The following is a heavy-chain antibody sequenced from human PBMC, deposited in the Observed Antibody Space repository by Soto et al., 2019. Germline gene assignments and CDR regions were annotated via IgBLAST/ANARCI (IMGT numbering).Heavy chain of an antibody. J-gene: IGHJ3*02. D-gene: IGHD1-26*01. Sequence: SVKVSCKASGGTFSSYSISWVRQAPGQGLEWMGGIIPIFGTANYAQKFQGRVTITADESTSTAYMELSSLRSEDTAVYYCARSRPVGPDAFDIWGQGTMVTVSS. CDR1: GGTFSSYS. CDR3: ARSRPVGPDAFDI. V-gene: IGHV1-69*13. CDR2: IIPIFGTA.